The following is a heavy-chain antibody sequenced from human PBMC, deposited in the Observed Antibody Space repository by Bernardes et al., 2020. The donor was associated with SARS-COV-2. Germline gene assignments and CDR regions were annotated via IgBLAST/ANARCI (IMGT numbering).Heavy chain of an antibody. D-gene: IGHD1-26*01. CDR2: ISSSSSYI. CDR3: ARDTAGGAKYFQH. V-gene: IGHV3-21*01. J-gene: IGHJ1*01. CDR1: GFTFSSYT. Sequence: GGSLRLSCAASGFTFSSYTMNWVRQAPGKGLEWVSFISSSSSYIYYADSVKGRFTISRDNAKNSLYLQMNSLRDEDTAVYYCARDTAGGAKYFQHWGQGTLVTVSS.